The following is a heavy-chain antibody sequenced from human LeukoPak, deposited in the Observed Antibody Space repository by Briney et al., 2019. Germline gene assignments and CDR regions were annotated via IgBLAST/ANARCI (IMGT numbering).Heavy chain of an antibody. CDR3: ARDAGYYFDY. CDR1: GFTFSSYA. V-gene: IGHV3-30-3*01. J-gene: IGHJ4*02. CDR2: ISYDGINK. Sequence: QPGGSLRLSCAASGFTFSSYAMHWVRQAPGKGLEWVAVISYDGINKYFPDSVKGRFTISRDNSKNTLYLQMNSLRADDTAVYYCARDAGYYFDYWGQGTLVTVSS.